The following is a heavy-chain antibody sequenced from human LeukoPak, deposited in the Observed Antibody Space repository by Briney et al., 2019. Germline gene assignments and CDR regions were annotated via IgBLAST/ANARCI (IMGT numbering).Heavy chain of an antibody. D-gene: IGHD6-19*01. Sequence: ASVNVSCKASVYTFTGYYMHWVRQAPGQGLEWMGWINPNSGGTNYAQKFQGRVTMTRDTSISTAYMELSRLRSDDTAVYYCARSPSGWYYFDYWGQGTLVTVSS. CDR1: VYTFTGYY. V-gene: IGHV1-2*02. J-gene: IGHJ4*02. CDR2: INPNSGGT. CDR3: ARSPSGWYYFDY.